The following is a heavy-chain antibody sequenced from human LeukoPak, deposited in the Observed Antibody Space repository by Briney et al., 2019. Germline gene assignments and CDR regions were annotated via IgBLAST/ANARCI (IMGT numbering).Heavy chain of an antibody. J-gene: IGHJ6*02. Sequence: PGGSLRLSCAASGFTFSSYAMSWVRQAPGKGLEWVSAISGSGGSTYYADSVKGRFTISRDNSKNTLYLQMNSLRAEDTAVYYCAKSLTKLLWFGELSGGGYYYYGMDVWGQGTTVTVSS. CDR2: ISGSGGST. CDR1: GFTFSSYA. D-gene: IGHD3-10*01. CDR3: AKSLTKLLWFGELSGGGYYYYGMDV. V-gene: IGHV3-23*01.